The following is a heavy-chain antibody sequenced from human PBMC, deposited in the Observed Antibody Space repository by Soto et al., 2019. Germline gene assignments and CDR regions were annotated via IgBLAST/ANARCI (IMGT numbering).Heavy chain of an antibody. CDR1: GYTFTNYG. V-gene: IGHV1-18*01. Sequence: ASVKVSCKASGYTFTNYGVSWVRQAPGQGLEWMGWISPYNGNTKFAQKFQGRVTMTTDTSTSTAYMELRSLGSDRTAVYYCARDRYYDILTGYYQSYFFDYWGQGALVTVSS. J-gene: IGHJ4*02. CDR2: ISPYNGNT. D-gene: IGHD3-9*01. CDR3: ARDRYYDILTGYYQSYFFDY.